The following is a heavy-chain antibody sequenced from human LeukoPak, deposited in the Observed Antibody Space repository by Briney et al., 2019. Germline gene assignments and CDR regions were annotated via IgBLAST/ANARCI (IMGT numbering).Heavy chain of an antibody. V-gene: IGHV3-30*04. Sequence: GRSLGLSCVASGFTFSGYSMHWVRQAPGKGLEWVAAISSDGNNIFYADSVKGRFTISRDNSRKTLYLQMNSLRTEDTALYYCARDREAVTGPFDYWGQGTLVTVSS. J-gene: IGHJ4*02. CDR3: ARDREAVTGPFDY. D-gene: IGHD2-21*02. CDR1: GFTFSGYS. CDR2: ISSDGNNI.